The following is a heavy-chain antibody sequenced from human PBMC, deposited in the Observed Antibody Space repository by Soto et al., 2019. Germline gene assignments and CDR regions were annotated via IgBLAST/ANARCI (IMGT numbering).Heavy chain of an antibody. V-gene: IGHV1-69*13. Sequence: SVKVSCKASGGTFSSYSINWVRQAPGQGLEWMGEIIPIFGTANYAQKFQGRVTITADESTSTAYMELSSLRSEDTAVYYCARDGGRHSGGIDYWGQGTLVTVS. CDR1: GGTFSSYS. CDR3: ARDGGRHSGGIDY. CDR2: IIPIFGTA. J-gene: IGHJ4*02. D-gene: IGHD1-26*01.